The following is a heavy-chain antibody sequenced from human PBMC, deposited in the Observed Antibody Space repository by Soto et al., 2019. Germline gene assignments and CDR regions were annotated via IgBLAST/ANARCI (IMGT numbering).Heavy chain of an antibody. CDR2: ISGSGGST. V-gene: IGHV3-23*01. Sequence: GLSCAASGFTFSSYAMSWVRQAPGKGLEWVPAISGSGGSTYYADSVKGRFTISGDNSKNTLYLQMYSLRAEDTAVYYCAKGWAVAGYYFDYWGQGTLVTVSS. D-gene: IGHD6-19*01. CDR3: AKGWAVAGYYFDY. J-gene: IGHJ4*02. CDR1: GFTFSSYA.